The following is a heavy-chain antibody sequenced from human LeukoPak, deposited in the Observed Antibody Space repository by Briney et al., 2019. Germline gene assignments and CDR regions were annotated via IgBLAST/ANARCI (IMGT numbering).Heavy chain of an antibody. D-gene: IGHD3-10*01. J-gene: IGHJ4*02. CDR3: ARDKSGSGPDY. CDR1: GFTFSSHG. V-gene: IGHV3-33*01. Sequence: GGSLRLSCAAYGFTFSSHGMHWVRQAPGKGLEWVAVIWYDGSNKYYADSVKGRFTISRDNSKNTLYLQMNSLRAEDTAVYYCARDKSGSGPDYWGQGTLVTVSS. CDR2: IWYDGSNK.